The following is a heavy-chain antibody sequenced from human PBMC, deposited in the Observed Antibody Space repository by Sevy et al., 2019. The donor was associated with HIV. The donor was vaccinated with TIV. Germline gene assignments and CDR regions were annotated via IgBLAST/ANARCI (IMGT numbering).Heavy chain of an antibody. CDR2: IIPIFGST. V-gene: IGHV1-69*13. CDR1: GGTFRTYA. J-gene: IGHJ6*02. CDR3: GLKTHGLDYDYEIDV. D-gene: IGHD6-19*01. Sequence: ASVKVSCKASGGTFRTYAISWVRQAPGQGLEWMGGIIPIFGSTNYVQKFQGRVTITADESTSTAYMELSSLRSEDTALYYCGLKTHGLDYDYEIDVWGQGTTVTVSS.